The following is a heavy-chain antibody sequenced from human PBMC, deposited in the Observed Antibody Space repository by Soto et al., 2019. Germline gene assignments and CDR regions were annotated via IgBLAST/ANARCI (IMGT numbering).Heavy chain of an antibody. Sequence: QVQLQESGPGLVKPSQTLSLTCTVSGGSISSGGYYWSWIRQHPGKGLEWIGYIYYSGSTYYNPSLKRPVTISVATSKNHFSLKLRSVTAAATAVYSCAPSFGVAAAGPFDSWGQGTLVTVSS. CDR2: IYYSGST. V-gene: IGHV4-31*01. D-gene: IGHD6-13*01. J-gene: IGHJ4*02. CDR1: GGSISSGGYY. CDR3: APSFGVAAAGPFDS.